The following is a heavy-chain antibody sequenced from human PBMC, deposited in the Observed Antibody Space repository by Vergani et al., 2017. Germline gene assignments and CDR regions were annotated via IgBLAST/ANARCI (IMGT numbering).Heavy chain of an antibody. Sequence: EVQLLESGGGLVQPGGSLRLSCAASGFTFSSYAMSWVRQAPGKGLEWVSVISGTGGSTHYADSVKGRLTISRDNSKNTLYLQMNSLRAEDTAVYYCAKLRYGSGSYLDYWGQGTLVTVSS. V-gene: IGHV3-23*01. J-gene: IGHJ4*02. CDR3: AKLRYGSGSYLDY. CDR2: ISGTGGST. CDR1: GFTFSSYA. D-gene: IGHD3-10*01.